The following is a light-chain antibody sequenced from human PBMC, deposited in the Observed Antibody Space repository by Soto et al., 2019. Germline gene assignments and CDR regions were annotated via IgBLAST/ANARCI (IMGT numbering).Light chain of an antibody. V-gene: IGKV1-5*01. CDR1: QSISRW. CDR2: DAS. CDR3: QQYNSYSS. Sequence: DIQMTQSPSTLSASVGDRVTITCRASQSISRWLAWYQQRPGKAPSLLIYDASTLKTGVPSRFSGSGSGTEFPLTIISLEPEDFANYYCQQYNSYSSFGQGTKVEVK. J-gene: IGKJ1*01.